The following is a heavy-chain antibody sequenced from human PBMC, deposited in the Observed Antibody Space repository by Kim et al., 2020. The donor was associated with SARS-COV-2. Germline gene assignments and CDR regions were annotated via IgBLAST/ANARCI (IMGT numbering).Heavy chain of an antibody. CDR1: GGTFSSYA. CDR2: IIPIFGTA. J-gene: IGHJ4*02. CDR3: TRITGYDSSGYYIDY. D-gene: IGHD3-22*01. Sequence: SVKVSCKASGGTFSSYAISWVRQAPGQGPEWMGGIIPIFGTANYAQKFQGRVTITADESTSTAYMELSSLRSEDTAVYYCTRITGYDSSGYYIDYWGQGTLVTVSS. V-gene: IGHV1-69*13.